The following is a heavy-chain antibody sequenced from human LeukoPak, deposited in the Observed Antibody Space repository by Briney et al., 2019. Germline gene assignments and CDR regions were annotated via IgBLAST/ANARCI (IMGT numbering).Heavy chain of an antibody. D-gene: IGHD5-18*01. V-gene: IGHV7-4-1*02. CDR2: INTNTGNP. CDR1: GYTFTSYA. J-gene: IGHJ5*02. Sequence: ASVKVSCKASGYTFTSYAMNWVRQAPGQGLEWMGWINTNTGNPTYAQGFTGRFVFSLDTSVSTAYLQISSLKAEDTAVYYCARGGRKYTAMVYLPDNWFDPWGQGTLVTVSS. CDR3: ARGGRKYTAMVYLPDNWFDP.